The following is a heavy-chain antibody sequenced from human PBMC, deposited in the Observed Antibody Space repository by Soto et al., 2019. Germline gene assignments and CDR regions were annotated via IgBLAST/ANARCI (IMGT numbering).Heavy chain of an antibody. Sequence: QLQLQESGPGLVKPSETLALTCAVSGDSVTSNHLWGWIRQFPGKGLQWIGSIYYSGRTHYNPSLESRVTISVVTSKNQFSLKLTSVTCPDTAVYYCARHVDFADYIRWFDPWGQGTLVTVSS. CDR1: GDSVTSNHL. V-gene: IGHV4-39*01. D-gene: IGHD4-17*01. CDR2: IYYSGRT. J-gene: IGHJ5*02. CDR3: ARHVDFADYIRWFDP.